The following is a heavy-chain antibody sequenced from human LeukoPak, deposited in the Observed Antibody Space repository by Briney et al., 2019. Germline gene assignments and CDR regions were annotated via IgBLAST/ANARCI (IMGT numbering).Heavy chain of an antibody. CDR3: ARRLRRNYFDY. Sequence: GGSLRLSCAASGFTFSSYWMSWVRQAPGKGLEWVANIKQDGSEKYYVDSVKGRFTISRDNSKNTLYLQMNSLRAEDTAVYYCARRLRRNYFDYWGQGTLVTVSS. J-gene: IGHJ4*02. CDR2: IKQDGSEK. CDR1: GFTFSSYW. V-gene: IGHV3-7*01. D-gene: IGHD4-17*01.